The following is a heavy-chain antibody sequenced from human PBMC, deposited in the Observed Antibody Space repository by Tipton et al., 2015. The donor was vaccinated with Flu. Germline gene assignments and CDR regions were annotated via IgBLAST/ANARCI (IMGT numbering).Heavy chain of an antibody. CDR2: INHSGST. J-gene: IGHJ4*02. D-gene: IGHD3-10*01. Sequence: TLSLTCAVYGGSFSGYYWSWIRQPPGKGLEWIGEINHSGSTNYNPSLKSRVTISVDTSKNQFSLKLSSVTAADTAVYYCAREVWFGGYYFDYWGQGTLVTVSS. CDR1: GGSFSGYY. CDR3: AREVWFGGYYFDY. V-gene: IGHV4-34*01.